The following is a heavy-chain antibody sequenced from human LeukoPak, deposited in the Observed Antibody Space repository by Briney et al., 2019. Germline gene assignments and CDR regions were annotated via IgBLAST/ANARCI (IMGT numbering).Heavy chain of an antibody. Sequence: SETLSLTCTVSGVSISSYYWSWIRQPPGKGLEWIGYIYYSGSTNYNPSLKSRVTISVDTSKNQFSLRLNSVTAADTAIYYCARNAGYSDLNYWGQGVLVTVSS. D-gene: IGHD3-22*01. J-gene: IGHJ4*02. CDR2: IYYSGST. CDR1: GVSISSYY. V-gene: IGHV4-59*12. CDR3: ARNAGYSDLNY.